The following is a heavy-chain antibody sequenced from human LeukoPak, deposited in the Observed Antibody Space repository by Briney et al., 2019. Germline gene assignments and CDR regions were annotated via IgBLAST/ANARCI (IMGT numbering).Heavy chain of an antibody. J-gene: IGHJ4*02. D-gene: IGHD1-26*01. CDR3: ARPSKWDLTL. Sequence: GASVKVSCKTSGYTFTGYFLHWVRQAPGQGLEWMGWINPNTGGTNYAQKFQGRVTMTRDASISTAYMELSRLTSDDTAVYYCARPSKWDLTLWGQGTLVTVSS. V-gene: IGHV1-2*02. CDR2: INPNTGGT. CDR1: GYTFTGYF.